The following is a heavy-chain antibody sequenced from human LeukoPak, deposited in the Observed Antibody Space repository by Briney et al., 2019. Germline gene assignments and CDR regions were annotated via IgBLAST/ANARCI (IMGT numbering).Heavy chain of an antibody. CDR3: ARTWELLPDFDY. CDR1: GFTFSSYW. V-gene: IGHV3-74*01. D-gene: IGHD1-26*01. CDR2: INSDGRST. Sequence: GGSLRLSCGASGFTFSSYWMHWVRQAPGKGLVWVSRINSDGRSTSYADSVKGRFTISRDNAKNTLYMQMNSLRAEDTAVYYCARTWELLPDFDYWGQGTLVTVSS. J-gene: IGHJ4*02.